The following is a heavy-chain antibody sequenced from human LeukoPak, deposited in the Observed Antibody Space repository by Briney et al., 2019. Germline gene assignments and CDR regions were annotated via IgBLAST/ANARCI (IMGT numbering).Heavy chain of an antibody. CDR2: ISGSGGST. V-gene: IGHV3-23*01. Sequence: PGGSLRLSCAAAGFTFSSYAMSWVRQAPGKGLEWVSAISGSGGSTYYADSVKGRFTISRDNSKNTLYLQMNSLRAEDTAVYYCAKTTDYDFWSGPSPDYWGQGTLVTVSS. D-gene: IGHD3-3*01. J-gene: IGHJ4*02. CDR1: GFTFSSYA. CDR3: AKTTDYDFWSGPSPDY.